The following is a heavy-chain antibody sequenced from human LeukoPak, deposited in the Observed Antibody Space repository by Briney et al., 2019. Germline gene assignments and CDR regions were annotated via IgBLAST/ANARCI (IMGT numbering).Heavy chain of an antibody. V-gene: IGHV3-21*01. D-gene: IGHD3-22*01. Sequence: PGGSLRLSCAASGFTFSTYSMNWVRQAPGKGLEWVSFISSSSSYIYYAYSVKGRFTISRDNAKNSLYLQMNSLRAEDAAVYYCLIDSSAYYDSLGNYWGQGTLVTVSS. CDR3: LIDSSAYYDSLGNY. CDR2: ISSSSSYI. CDR1: GFTFSTYS. J-gene: IGHJ4*02.